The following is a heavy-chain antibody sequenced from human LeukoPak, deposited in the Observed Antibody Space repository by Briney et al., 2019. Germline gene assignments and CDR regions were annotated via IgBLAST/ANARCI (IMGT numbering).Heavy chain of an antibody. Sequence: GGSLRLSCAASGFTFSDYYMSWIRQAPGKGLEWLSYISRGGDTIFYADSVKGRFTISRDNAKNSLFLEVNSLRAEDTAVYYCARDLSVGSAGDYWGQGTLVTVSS. D-gene: IGHD6-19*01. CDR1: GFTFSDYY. V-gene: IGHV3-11*01. CDR2: ISRGGDTI. CDR3: ARDLSVGSAGDY. J-gene: IGHJ4*02.